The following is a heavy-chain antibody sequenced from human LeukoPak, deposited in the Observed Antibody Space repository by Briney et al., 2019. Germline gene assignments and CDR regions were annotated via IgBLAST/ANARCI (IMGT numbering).Heavy chain of an antibody. D-gene: IGHD4-23*01. CDR3: ARGGPVGGFDY. V-gene: IGHV3-48*03. Sequence: GGSLRLSCAASGFTFSNYELNWVRQAPGEGLEWVSYISFSGDSMYYADSVKGRFTISRDNAKNSLYLQMNSLRAEDTAVYCCARGGPVGGFDYWGQGTLVTVSS. CDR2: ISFSGDSM. CDR1: GFTFSNYE. J-gene: IGHJ4*02.